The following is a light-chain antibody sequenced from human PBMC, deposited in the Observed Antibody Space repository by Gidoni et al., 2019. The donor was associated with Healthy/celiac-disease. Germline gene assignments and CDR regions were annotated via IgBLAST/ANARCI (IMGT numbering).Light chain of an antibody. V-gene: IGLV2-11*01. Sequence: QSALTQPRSVSGSPGQSVTISCTGTSSDVGGYNYVSWYQRHPGKAPKLMIYDVSKRPSGVPDRFSGSKSGTTASLTISGLQAEDEADYYCCSYAGSYVVFGGGTKLTVL. CDR3: CSYAGSYVV. CDR2: DVS. CDR1: SSDVGGYNY. J-gene: IGLJ2*01.